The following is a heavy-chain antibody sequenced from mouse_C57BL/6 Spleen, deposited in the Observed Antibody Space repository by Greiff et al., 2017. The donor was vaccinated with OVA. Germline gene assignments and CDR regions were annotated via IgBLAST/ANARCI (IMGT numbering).Heavy chain of an antibody. D-gene: IGHD1-1*01. CDR3: TRWGDYYGSSLFAY. CDR1: GYTFTDYE. J-gene: IGHJ3*01. CDR2: IDPETGGT. V-gene: IGHV1-15*01. Sequence: VQLQQSGAELVRPGASVTLSCKASGYTFTDYEMHWVKQTPVHGLEWIGAIDPETGGTAYNQKFKGKAILTADKSSSTAYMELRSLTSEDSAVYYCTRWGDYYGSSLFAYGGQGTLVTVSA.